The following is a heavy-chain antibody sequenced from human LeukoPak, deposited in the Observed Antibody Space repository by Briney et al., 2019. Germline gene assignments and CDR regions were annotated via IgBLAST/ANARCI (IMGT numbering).Heavy chain of an antibody. CDR3: ARLYCSSSSCYGEIDY. CDR2: ISSSSSYI. J-gene: IGHJ4*02. V-gene: IGHV3-21*01. CDR1: GFTFSSYS. Sequence: GGSLRLSCAASGFTFSSYSMNWVRQAPGKGLEWVSSISSSSSYIYYADSVKGRFTISRDNAKNSLYLQMNSLRAEDTAVYYCARLYCSSSSCYGEIDYWGQGTLVTVSS. D-gene: IGHD2-2*01.